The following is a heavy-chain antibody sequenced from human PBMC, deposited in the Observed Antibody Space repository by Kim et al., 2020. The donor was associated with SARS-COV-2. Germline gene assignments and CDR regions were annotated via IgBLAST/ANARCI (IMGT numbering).Heavy chain of an antibody. CDR1: GDTSSTSG. Sequence: ASVKVSCKTSGDTSSTSGFSWVRQAPGQGLEWMGWINTKEGDTNYVQKFQDRVTMSTDSSTSTAYMESRRLKPDDTAVYYCVRGTWGDVNDYWGQGTLVT. V-gene: IGHV1-18*01. J-gene: IGHJ4*02. CDR3: VRGTWGDVNDY. D-gene: IGHD3-16*01. CDR2: INTKEGDT.